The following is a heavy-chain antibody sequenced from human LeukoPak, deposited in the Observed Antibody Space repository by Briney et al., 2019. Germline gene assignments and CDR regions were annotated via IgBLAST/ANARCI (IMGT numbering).Heavy chain of an antibody. Sequence: PSETLSLTCAVYGGSFSGYYWSWIRQPPGKGLEWIGEINHSGSTNYNPSLKSRVTISVDTSKNQFSLKLSSVTAADTAVYYRAPDNVIAAAGTGTGGQGTLVTVSS. CDR2: INHSGST. CDR3: APDNVIAAAGTGT. V-gene: IGHV4-34*01. J-gene: IGHJ4*02. D-gene: IGHD6-13*01. CDR1: GGSFSGYY.